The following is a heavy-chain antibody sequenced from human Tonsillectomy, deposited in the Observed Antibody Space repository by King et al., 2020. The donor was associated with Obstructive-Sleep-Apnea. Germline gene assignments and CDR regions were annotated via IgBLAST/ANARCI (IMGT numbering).Heavy chain of an antibody. Sequence: VQLVQSGAEVKKPGASVKVSCKASGYTFTSYGISWVRQAPGQGLEWMGWISAYNGNTNYAQKLQGRVTMTTNTSTSTAYMELRGLRADATAVYYCARANALLLWFGEGNWFDPWGQGTLVTVSS. CDR3: ARANALLLWFGEGNWFDP. CDR2: ISAYNGNT. V-gene: IGHV1-18*04. J-gene: IGHJ5*02. D-gene: IGHD3-10*01. CDR1: GYTFTSYG.